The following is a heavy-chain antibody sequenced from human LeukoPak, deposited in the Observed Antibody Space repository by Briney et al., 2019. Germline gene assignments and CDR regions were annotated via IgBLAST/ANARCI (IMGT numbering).Heavy chain of an antibody. Sequence: GGSPRLSCAASGFTFSSYAMSWVRQAPGKGLEWVSAISGSGGSTYYADSVKGRFTISRDNSKNTLYLQMNSLRAEDTAVYYCAKGHYDFWSGYDYYYYGMDVWGQGTTVTVSS. D-gene: IGHD3-3*01. CDR2: ISGSGGST. V-gene: IGHV3-23*01. J-gene: IGHJ6*02. CDR1: GFTFSSYA. CDR3: AKGHYDFWSGYDYYYYGMDV.